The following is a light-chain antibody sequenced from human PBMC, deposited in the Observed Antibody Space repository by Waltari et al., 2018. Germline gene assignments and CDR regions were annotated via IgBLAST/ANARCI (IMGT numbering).Light chain of an antibody. CDR3: CSYTDSSTLV. V-gene: IGLV2-23*02. CDR1: SSDVGGYNF. J-gene: IGLJ3*02. CDR2: DVN. Sequence: QSALSQPASVSGSPGQSITISCTGTSSDVGGYNFVSWYQQHPGKAPKLKFYDVNKRPSGVSNRFSGSKSGNTASLTISGLQAEDEADYYCCSYTDSSTLVFGGGTKLTVL.